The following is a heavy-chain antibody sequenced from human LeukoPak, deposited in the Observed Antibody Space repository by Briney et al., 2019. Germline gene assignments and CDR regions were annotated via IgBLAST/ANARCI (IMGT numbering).Heavy chain of an antibody. CDR3: ARATTVTAGYYYYMDV. D-gene: IGHD4-11*01. CDR2: ISSSSSTI. V-gene: IGHV3-48*01. CDR1: GLTFSSYS. J-gene: IGHJ6*03. Sequence: GGSLRLSCAASGLTFSSYSMNWVRQAPGKGLEWVSYISSSSSTIYYADSVKGRFTISRDNAKNSLYLQMNSLRAEDTAVYYCARATTVTAGYYYYMDVWGKGTTVTVSS.